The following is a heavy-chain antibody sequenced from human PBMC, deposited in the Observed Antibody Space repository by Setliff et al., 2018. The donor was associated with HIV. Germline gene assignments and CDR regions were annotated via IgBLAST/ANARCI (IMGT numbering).Heavy chain of an antibody. D-gene: IGHD6-13*01. V-gene: IGHV4-34*01. CDR3: ARLTIATAGTLFDY. Sequence: PSETLSLTCTVSGCSISSYYWSWVRQPPGKGLEWIGDVNRSGGTNYNPSLKRRVTISVDTSKNQFSLQLSSVTAADTAVYYCARLTIATAGTLFDYWGKGTLVTVSS. CDR2: VNRSGGT. CDR1: GCSISSYY. J-gene: IGHJ4*02.